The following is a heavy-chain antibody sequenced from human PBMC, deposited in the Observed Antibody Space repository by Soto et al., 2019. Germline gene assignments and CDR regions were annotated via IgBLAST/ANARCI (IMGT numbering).Heavy chain of an antibody. J-gene: IGHJ4*02. CDR2: ITSDTNTI. V-gene: IGHV3-48*02. D-gene: IGHD6-19*01. CDR1: GFPFSIYS. CDR3: ARSVDGHFDY. Sequence: EVQLVESGGGLVQPGGSLRLTCAASGFPFSIYSRNWVRQATGKGLEWSSYITSDTNTIKYADSVKGRFTISRDNAKNLVYLQMKSMRDEDTAVYFCARSVDGHFDYWGQGTVVTVSS.